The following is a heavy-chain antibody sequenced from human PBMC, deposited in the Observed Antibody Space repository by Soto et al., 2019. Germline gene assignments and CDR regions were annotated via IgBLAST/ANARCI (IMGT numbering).Heavy chain of an antibody. D-gene: IGHD6-13*01. CDR3: ARHMEAAAGQFYYYYGMDV. CDR2: SYPDDSDT. V-gene: IGHV5-51*01. CDR1: GYSFTSHW. Sequence: GNSLNISCKGSGYSFTSHWIGWVRQMAGKGREWMGTSYPDDSDTRYSPSFQGQVTISADKSISTAYLQWSSLKASDTAMYYCARHMEAAAGQFYYYYGMDVWGQGPTVTVAS. J-gene: IGHJ6*02.